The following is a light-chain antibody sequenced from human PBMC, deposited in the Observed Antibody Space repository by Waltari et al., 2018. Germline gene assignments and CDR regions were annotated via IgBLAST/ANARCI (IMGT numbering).Light chain of an antibody. CDR1: TLPRKY. J-gene: IGLJ1*01. Sequence: SYELTQPPSVSVSPGQTARITCSGDTLPRKYAYWYQQKSGQAPVLVIFEDNKRPPGIPERVSGSNSGTMATLTISGAQVEDEADYYCYSTDSSSKGVFGAGTKVTVL. V-gene: IGLV3-10*01. CDR2: EDN. CDR3: YSTDSSSKGV.